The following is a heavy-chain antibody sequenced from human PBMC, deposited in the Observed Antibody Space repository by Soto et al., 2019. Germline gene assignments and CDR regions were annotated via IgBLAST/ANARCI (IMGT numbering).Heavy chain of an antibody. J-gene: IGHJ6*02. CDR2: IYPGDSDT. Sequence: PGESLKISCKGSGYSFTSYWIAWVRQMPEKGLEWMGIIYPGDSDTRYSPSFQGQVTISVDRSINTAYLQWSSLKASDTAMYYCAKSWAFDYYGMDVWGQGTTVTVSS. CDR3: AKSWAFDYYGMDV. D-gene: IGHD3-16*01. CDR1: GYSFTSYW. V-gene: IGHV5-51*01.